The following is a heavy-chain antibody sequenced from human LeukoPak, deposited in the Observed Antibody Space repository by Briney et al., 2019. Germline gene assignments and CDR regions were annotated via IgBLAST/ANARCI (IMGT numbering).Heavy chain of an antibody. CDR2: ISYDGSNK. J-gene: IGHJ4*02. CDR1: GFTFSSYA. Sequence: GGSLRLSCAASGFTFSSYAMHWGRQAPGKGLEWVAVISYDGSNKYYADSVKGRFTISRDNSKNTLYLQMNSLRAEDTAVYYCARDHSGTQDYWGQGTLVTVSS. D-gene: IGHD1-1*01. V-gene: IGHV3-30-3*01. CDR3: ARDHSGTQDY.